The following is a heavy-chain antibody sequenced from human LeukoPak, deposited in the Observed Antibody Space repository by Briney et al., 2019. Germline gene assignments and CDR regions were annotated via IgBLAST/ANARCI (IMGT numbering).Heavy chain of an antibody. D-gene: IGHD3-10*01. CDR3: ARGGSQADRHCYDY. V-gene: IGHV1-69*04. J-gene: IGHJ4*02. Sequence: GSSVKVSCKASGGTFSSYAISWVRQAPGQGLEWMGRIIPILGIANYAQKFQGRVTITADKSTSTAYMGLSSLRSEDTAVYYCARGGSQADRHCYDYWGQGTLVTVSS. CDR2: IIPILGIA. CDR1: GGTFSSYA.